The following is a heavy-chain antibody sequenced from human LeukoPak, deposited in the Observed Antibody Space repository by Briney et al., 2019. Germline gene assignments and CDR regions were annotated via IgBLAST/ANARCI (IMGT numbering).Heavy chain of an antibody. V-gene: IGHV3-66*01. J-gene: IGHJ4*02. CDR2: IYSGGST. CDR1: GVTFSSYW. D-gene: IGHD3-22*01. Sequence: GGSLRLSCAASGVTFSSYWMSWVRQAPGKGLEWVSVIYSGGSTYYADSVKGRFTISRDNSKNTLYLQMNSLRAEDTAVYYCARDPSYYDSSGYYWGQGTLVTVSS. CDR3: ARDPSYYDSSGYY.